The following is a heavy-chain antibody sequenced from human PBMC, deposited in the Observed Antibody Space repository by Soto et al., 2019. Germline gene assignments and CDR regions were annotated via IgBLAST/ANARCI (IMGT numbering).Heavy chain of an antibody. CDR1: GFTFSSYA. CDR2: ISGSGGST. J-gene: IGHJ1*01. CDR3: AKDTLLITMIVVVKTPDGFQH. Sequence: GGSLRLSCAASGFTFSSYAMSWVRQAPGKGLEWVSAISGSGGSTYYADSVKGRFTISRDNSKDTLYLQMNSLRAEDTAVYYCAKDTLLITMIVVVKTPDGFQHWGQGTLVTVSS. V-gene: IGHV3-23*01. D-gene: IGHD3-22*01.